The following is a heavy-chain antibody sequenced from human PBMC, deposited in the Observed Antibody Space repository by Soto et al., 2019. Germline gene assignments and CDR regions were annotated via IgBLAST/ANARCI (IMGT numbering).Heavy chain of an antibody. Sequence: GGSLRLSCAASGFTFSDYYMSWIRQAPGKGLEWVSYISSSGSTIYYADSVKGRFTISRDNAKNSLYLQMNSLRAEDTAVYYCARYGIFNNYYYYMDVWGKGTTVTVSS. CDR2: ISSSGSTI. J-gene: IGHJ6*03. CDR1: GFTFSDYY. CDR3: ARYGIFNNYYYYMDV. V-gene: IGHV3-11*01. D-gene: IGHD1-26*01.